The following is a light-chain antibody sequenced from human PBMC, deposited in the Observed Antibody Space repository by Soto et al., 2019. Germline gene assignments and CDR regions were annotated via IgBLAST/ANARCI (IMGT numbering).Light chain of an antibody. V-gene: IGKV1-5*03. J-gene: IGKJ1*01. Sequence: DIQMTQSPSTLSASVGDRVTITCRASQSISSWLAWYQQRPGKAPKLLIHKASSLESGVPSRFSGSGSEIEFTLTISSLQPDDFATYYCQQYNSYSWTFGQGTKVEIK. CDR1: QSISSW. CDR2: KAS. CDR3: QQYNSYSWT.